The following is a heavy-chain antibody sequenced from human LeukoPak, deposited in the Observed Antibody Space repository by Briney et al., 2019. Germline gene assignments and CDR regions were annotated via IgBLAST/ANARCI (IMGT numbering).Heavy chain of an antibody. D-gene: IGHD3-22*01. CDR2: INHSGST. V-gene: IGHV4-34*01. J-gene: IGHJ6*02. CDR1: GGSISSYY. CDR3: ARGRYYYDSSGYYWLYYYYGMDV. Sequence: SETLSLTCTVSGGSISSYYWSWIRQPPGKGLEWIGEINHSGSTNYNPSLKSRVTISVDTSKNQFSLKLSSVTAADTAVYYCARGRYYYDSSGYYWLYYYYGMDVWGQGTTVTVSS.